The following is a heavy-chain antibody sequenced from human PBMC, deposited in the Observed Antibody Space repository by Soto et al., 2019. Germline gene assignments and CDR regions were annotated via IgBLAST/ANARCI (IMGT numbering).Heavy chain of an antibody. CDR2: ISAYNGNT. CDR1: GYTFTSYG. J-gene: IGHJ6*02. V-gene: IGHV1-18*01. D-gene: IGHD2-15*01. CDR3: ARAYCSGGSCYSGMDV. Sequence: QVQLVQSGAEVKKPGASVKVSCKASGYTFTSYGISWVRQAPGQGLEWMGWISAYNGNTNYAQKLQGRVTMTTDTSTSTAYMALRSLRSDDTAVYYCARAYCSGGSCYSGMDVWGRGTTVTVSS.